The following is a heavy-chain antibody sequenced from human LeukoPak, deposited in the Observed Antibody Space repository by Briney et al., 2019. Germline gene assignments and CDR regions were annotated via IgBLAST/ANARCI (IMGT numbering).Heavy chain of an antibody. D-gene: IGHD4-11*01. Sequence: ASVKVSCKASGYTFTGYYIHWVRQAPGQGPEWMGWINPNSGGTNYAQKFQGRVTMTRDTSISTAYMELSRLRSDDTAVYYCAREGFDLTTSGGGLIDYWGQGTLVTVSS. CDR1: GYTFTGYY. CDR2: INPNSGGT. J-gene: IGHJ4*02. V-gene: IGHV1-2*02. CDR3: AREGFDLTTSGGGLIDY.